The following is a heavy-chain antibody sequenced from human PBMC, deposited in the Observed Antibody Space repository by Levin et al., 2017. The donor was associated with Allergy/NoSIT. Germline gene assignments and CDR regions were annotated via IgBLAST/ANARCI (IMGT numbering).Heavy chain of an antibody. J-gene: IGHJ6*02. D-gene: IGHD3-9*01. CDR1: GFTLISYG. CDR2: NRGGGPLT. Sequence: PGGSLRLSCAASGFTLISYGMSWVRQAPGKGLEWVSANRGGGPLTYYADSVKGRFTISRDSSKNTLYLQMNNLRAEDTAVYFCAKSRWLSGWDYGMDVWGQGTTVTVSS. V-gene: IGHV3-23*01. CDR3: AKSRWLSGWDYGMDV.